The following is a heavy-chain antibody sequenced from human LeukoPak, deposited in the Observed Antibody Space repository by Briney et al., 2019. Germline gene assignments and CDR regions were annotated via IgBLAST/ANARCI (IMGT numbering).Heavy chain of an antibody. CDR2: IYHSGST. V-gene: IGHV4-38-2*02. CDR3: ARQKVATRLFDY. D-gene: IGHD5-12*01. CDR1: GYSISSGYY. J-gene: IGHJ4*02. Sequence: SETLSLTCTVSGYSISSGYYWGWIRQPPGKGLEWIGSIYHSGSTYYNPSLKSRVTISVDTSKNQFSLKLSSVTAADTSVYYCARQKVATRLFDYWGQGTLVTVSS.